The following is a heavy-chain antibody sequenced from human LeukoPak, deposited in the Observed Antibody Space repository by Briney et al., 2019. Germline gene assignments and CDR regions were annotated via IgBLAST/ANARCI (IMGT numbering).Heavy chain of an antibody. V-gene: IGHV3-30*18. CDR2: ISYDGSNK. CDR1: GFTFSSYG. Sequence: GRSLRLSCAASGFTFSSYGMHWVRQAPGKGLEGVAVISYDGSNKYYADSGKGRFTISRDNSKNTLYLQMNSLRAEDTAVYYCAKGGVRLWFGGGLFDYWGQGTLVTVSS. J-gene: IGHJ4*02. CDR3: AKGGVRLWFGGGLFDY. D-gene: IGHD3-10*01.